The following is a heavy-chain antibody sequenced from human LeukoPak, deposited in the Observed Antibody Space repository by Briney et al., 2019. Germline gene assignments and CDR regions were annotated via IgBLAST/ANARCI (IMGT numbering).Heavy chain of an antibody. CDR1: GFTFSDYY. CDR3: ARRLVVVAAGGDY. D-gene: IGHD2-15*01. CDR2: ISSSSSYT. Sequence: KAGGSLRLSCAASGFTFSDYYMSWIRQAPGKGLEWVSFISSSSSYTNYADSVQGRFTISRDNAKNSLYLQMNSLRAEDTAVYYCARRLVVVAAGGDYWGQGTLVTVSS. V-gene: IGHV3-11*03. J-gene: IGHJ4*02.